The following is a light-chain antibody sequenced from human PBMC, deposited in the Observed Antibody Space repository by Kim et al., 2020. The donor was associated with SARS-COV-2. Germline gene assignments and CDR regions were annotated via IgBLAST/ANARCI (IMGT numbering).Light chain of an antibody. CDR2: DAS. CDR3: QQRSNWPGT. J-gene: IGKJ2*01. CDR1: QSVSSY. Sequence: SLSPGERATLSGRASQSVSSYLAWYQQKPGQAPRLLIYDASNRATGIPARFSGSGSGTDFTLTISSLEPEDFAVYYCQQRSNWPGTFGQGTKLEIK. V-gene: IGKV3-11*01.